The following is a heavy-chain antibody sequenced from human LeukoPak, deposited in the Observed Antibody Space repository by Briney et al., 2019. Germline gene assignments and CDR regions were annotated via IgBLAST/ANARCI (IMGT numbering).Heavy chain of an antibody. Sequence: SETLSLTCAVSGYSISSGYYWGWIRQPPGKGLEWIGSIYHSGSTYYNPSLKSRVTISVDTSKNQFSLKLSSVTAADTAVYYCARAEYCGGDCYSHYYYYMDVWGKGTTVTVSS. CDR1: GYSISSGYY. D-gene: IGHD2-21*01. CDR3: ARAEYCGGDCYSHYYYYMDV. J-gene: IGHJ6*03. V-gene: IGHV4-38-2*01. CDR2: IYHSGST.